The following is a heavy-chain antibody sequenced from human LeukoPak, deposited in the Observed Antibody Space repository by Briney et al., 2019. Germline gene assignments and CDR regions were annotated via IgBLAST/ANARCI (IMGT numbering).Heavy chain of an antibody. CDR2: TYYSGST. CDR1: GGSVSSGSYY. CDR3: ARYNWNDPDY. V-gene: IGHV4-61*01. Sequence: SETLSLTCTVSGGSVSSGSYYWSWIRQPPGKGLEWIGYTYYSGSTNYNPSLKSRVTISVDTSKNQFSLKLSSVTAADTAVYYCARYNWNDPDYWGQGTLVTVSS. J-gene: IGHJ4*02. D-gene: IGHD1-20*01.